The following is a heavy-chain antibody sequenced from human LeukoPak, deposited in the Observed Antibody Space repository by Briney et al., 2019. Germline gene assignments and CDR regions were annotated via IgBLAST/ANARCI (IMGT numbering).Heavy chain of an antibody. D-gene: IGHD6-13*01. CDR3: ATVPLYSSSWSNPDDFDY. Sequence: GASVKVSCKASGYTFTSYGISWVRQAPGQGLEWMGWISAYNGNTNYAQKLQGRVTMTTDTSTSTAYMELRSLRSDDTAVYYCATVPLYSSSWSNPDDFDYWGQGTLVTVSS. V-gene: IGHV1-18*01. CDR1: GYTFTSYG. CDR2: ISAYNGNT. J-gene: IGHJ4*02.